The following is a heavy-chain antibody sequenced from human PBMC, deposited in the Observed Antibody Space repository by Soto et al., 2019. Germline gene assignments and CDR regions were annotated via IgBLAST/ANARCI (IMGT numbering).Heavy chain of an antibody. D-gene: IGHD3-10*01. Sequence: QITLKESGPPLVKPTQPLTLTCTFSWFSLSSSGVGVAWIRQPPGKALEWLGIIFWDDDKRYSPSLKSRLTITKDTSKSKVVLRMTNMDPVDTATYYCAHIRFETQIYWYYYMDVWGIATTVTVSS. V-gene: IGHV2-5*02. CDR2: IFWDDDK. CDR1: WFSLSSSGVG. CDR3: AHIRFETQIYWYYYMDV. J-gene: IGHJ6*03.